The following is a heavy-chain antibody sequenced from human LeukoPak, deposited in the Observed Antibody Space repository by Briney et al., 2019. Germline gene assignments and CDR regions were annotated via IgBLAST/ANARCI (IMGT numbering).Heavy chain of an antibody. J-gene: IGHJ4*02. CDR3: ARVRILTIFDY. CDR2: INSDGSST. V-gene: IGHV3-74*01. D-gene: IGHD2-21*01. CDR1: GFTFSRYW. Sequence: GGSLRLSCAASGFTFSRYWMHWVRQAPGKGLVWVSRINSDGSSTNYADSVKGRFTISRNNAKNSLYLQMNSLRAEDTAVHYCARVRILTIFDYWGQGTLVTVSS.